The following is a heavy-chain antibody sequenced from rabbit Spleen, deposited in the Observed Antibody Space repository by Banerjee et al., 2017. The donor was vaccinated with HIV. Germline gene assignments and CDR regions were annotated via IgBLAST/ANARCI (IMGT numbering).Heavy chain of an antibody. CDR2: IDLDSDSI. Sequence: QQQLEESGGDLVKPGGSLKLSCKGSGIDFSYYGISWVRQTPGKGLEWIGIIDLDSDSIYFANWVNGRFTISSDNAQNTVSLQMNSLTAADTATYFCARSDSSDWVFHLWGQGTLVTVS. D-gene: IGHD4-1*01. V-gene: IGHV1S43*01. CDR3: ARSDSSDWVFHL. CDR1: GIDFSYYG. J-gene: IGHJ4*01.